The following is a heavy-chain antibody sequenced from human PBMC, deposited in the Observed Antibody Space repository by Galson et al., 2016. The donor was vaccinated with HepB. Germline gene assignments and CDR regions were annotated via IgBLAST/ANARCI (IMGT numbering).Heavy chain of an antibody. V-gene: IGHV3-30*04. CDR2: ISYDGSNK. D-gene: IGHD2-21*01. J-gene: IGHJ6*02. CDR1: GFTFSYYA. Sequence: SLRLSCAASGFTFSYYAIHWVRQAPGKGLERVAVISYDGSNKYYADSVKGRFTISRDNSKNMLYLQMNSLRAEETAVYYCARSVWRWRGMDVWGQGTTVTVSS. CDR3: ARSVWRWRGMDV.